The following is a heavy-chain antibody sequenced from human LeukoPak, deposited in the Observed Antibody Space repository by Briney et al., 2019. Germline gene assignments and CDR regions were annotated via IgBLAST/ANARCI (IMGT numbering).Heavy chain of an antibody. CDR1: GGSISSGGYS. D-gene: IGHD3-22*01. CDR2: IYHSGST. V-gene: IGHV4-30-2*01. Sequence: KPSQTLSLTCAVSGGSISSGGYSWSWIRQPPGKGLEWTGYIYHSGSTYYNPSLKSRVTISVDRSKNQFSLKLSSVTAADTAVYYCARAVGYYYDSSGYFAAFDIWGQGTMVTVSS. J-gene: IGHJ3*02. CDR3: ARAVGYYYDSSGYFAAFDI.